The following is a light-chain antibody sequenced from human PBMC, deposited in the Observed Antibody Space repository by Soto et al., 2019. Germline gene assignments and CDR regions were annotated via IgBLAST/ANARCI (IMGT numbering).Light chain of an antibody. CDR3: SSYAGSNNLV. V-gene: IGLV2-8*01. CDR2: EVS. J-gene: IGLJ2*01. Sequence: QSALTQPPSASGSPGQSVTISCTGTSSDVGGYHYVSWYQQHPGKAPKLMIYEVSKRPSGVPDRFSGSKSGNSASLTVSWLQAEDEADSYSSSYAGSNNLVFCGGPKLTVL. CDR1: SSDVGGYHY.